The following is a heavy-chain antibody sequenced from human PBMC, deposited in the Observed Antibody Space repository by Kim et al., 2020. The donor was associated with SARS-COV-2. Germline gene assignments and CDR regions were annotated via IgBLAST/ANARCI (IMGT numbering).Heavy chain of an antibody. CDR3: ARGKAAAVNGGSYYMDV. CDR2: ISYDGSNK. J-gene: IGHJ6*03. CDR1: GFTFSSYA. V-gene: IGHV3-30-3*01. Sequence: GGSLRLSCAASGFTFSSYAMHWVRQAPGKGLEWVAVISYDGSNKYYADSVKGRFTISRDNSKNTLYLQMNSLRAEDTAVYYCARGKAAAVNGGSYYMDVWGKGTTVTVSS. D-gene: IGHD6-13*01.